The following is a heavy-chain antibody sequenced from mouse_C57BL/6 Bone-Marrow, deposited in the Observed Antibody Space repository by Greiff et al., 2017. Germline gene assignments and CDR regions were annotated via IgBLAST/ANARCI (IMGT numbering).Heavy chain of an antibody. V-gene: IGHV1-50*01. D-gene: IGHD1-1*01. Sequence: VQLQQPGAELVKPGASVKLSCKASGYTFTSYWMPWVKQRPGQGLEWIGEIDPSDSYTNYNQKFKGKATLTVDTSSSTAYMQLSSLTSEDSAVYYCASCTTGEEYFDVWGTGTTVTVSS. CDR3: ASCTTGEEYFDV. CDR2: IDPSDSYT. CDR1: GYTFTSYW. J-gene: IGHJ1*03.